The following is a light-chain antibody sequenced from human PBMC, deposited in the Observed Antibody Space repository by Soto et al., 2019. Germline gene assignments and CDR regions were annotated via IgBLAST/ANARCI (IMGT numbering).Light chain of an antibody. V-gene: IGLV2-14*01. CDR1: SSDVGGYNY. CDR2: EVS. CDR3: TPYTSSPPRYV. Sequence: QSALTQPASVSGSPGQSITISCTGTSSDVGGYNYVSWYQQHPGKAPKLMIYEVSNRPSGVSNRFSGSKSGNTASLTISGPQAEDEADYYCTPYTSSPPRYVFGTGPKLTVL. J-gene: IGLJ1*01.